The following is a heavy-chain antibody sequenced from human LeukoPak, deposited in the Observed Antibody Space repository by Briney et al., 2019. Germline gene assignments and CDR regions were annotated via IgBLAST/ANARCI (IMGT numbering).Heavy chain of an antibody. CDR3: ARETRDSNWNSVAYLDH. Sequence: SVKVSCKASGGTFSGNSITWVRQAPGQGLEWMGRFIPILNATNYAQDFQGRVTLTADKSTSTAYMELMSLGSEDTAVYYCARETRDSNWNSVAYLDHWGQGTLVTVSS. J-gene: IGHJ4*02. V-gene: IGHV1-69*08. CDR1: GGTFSGNS. CDR2: FIPILNAT. D-gene: IGHD1-7*01.